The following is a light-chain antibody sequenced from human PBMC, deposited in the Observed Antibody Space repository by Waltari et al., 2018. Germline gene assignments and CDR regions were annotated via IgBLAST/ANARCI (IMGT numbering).Light chain of an antibody. CDR2: MVS. J-gene: IGKJ1*01. V-gene: IGKV1-5*03. Sequence: DIQMTQSPSTLSASVGDRVTITYWASQSLNTWLAWYQLKPGKAPKPLIYMVSNLESGVPARFSGSGSGTEFTLTISSLQPDDFATYYCQQYQSYWWTFGQGTKVEMK. CDR1: QSLNTW. CDR3: QQYQSYWWT.